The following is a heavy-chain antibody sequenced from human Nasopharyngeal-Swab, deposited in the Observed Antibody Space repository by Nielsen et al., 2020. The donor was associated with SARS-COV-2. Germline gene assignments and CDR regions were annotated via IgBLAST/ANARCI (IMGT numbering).Heavy chain of an antibody. D-gene: IGHD6-13*01. J-gene: IGHJ6*02. Sequence: ASVKVSCKASGYTFTSYYMHWVRQAPGQGLEWMGIINPSGGSTSYAQKFQGRVTMTRDTCTSTVYMELSSLRSEDTAVYYCARDGIAAAGPQLYYYYYGMDVWGQGTTVTVS. CDR2: INPSGGST. CDR3: ARDGIAAAGPQLYYYYYGMDV. CDR1: GYTFTSYY. V-gene: IGHV1-46*01.